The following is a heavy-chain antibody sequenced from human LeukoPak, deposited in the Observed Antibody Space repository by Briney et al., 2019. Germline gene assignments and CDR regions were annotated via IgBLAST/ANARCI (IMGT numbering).Heavy chain of an antibody. J-gene: IGHJ4*02. CDR2: IYYSGTT. V-gene: IGHV4-39*01. CDR3: ARHYAHGPGTYAPFAY. D-gene: IGHD3-10*01. Sequence: SETLSLTCTVSGDSISSSSYFWGWIRQPPGKGLEYIGSIYYSGTTYYNPSLRSRVTVSIDTSKNQFSLKVSSVTAADTAVYSCARHYAHGPGTYAPFAYWGQGALVTVSS. CDR1: GDSISSSSYF.